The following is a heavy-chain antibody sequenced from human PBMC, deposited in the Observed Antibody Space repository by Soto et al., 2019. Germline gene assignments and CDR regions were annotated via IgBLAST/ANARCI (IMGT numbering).Heavy chain of an antibody. CDR3: VHANDFLSGTNWFDP. Sequence: QITLKESGPTLVKPTQTLTLTCSFSGFSLSTSGVGVGWIRQPPGKALEWLALIYCDDDKRYSPSLKSRLTITKDTSKNQVVLTMTKMDPVDTATYYCVHANDFLSGTNWFDPWGQGTLVTVSS. CDR1: GFSLSTSGVG. J-gene: IGHJ5*02. V-gene: IGHV2-5*02. D-gene: IGHD3-3*01. CDR2: IYCDDDK.